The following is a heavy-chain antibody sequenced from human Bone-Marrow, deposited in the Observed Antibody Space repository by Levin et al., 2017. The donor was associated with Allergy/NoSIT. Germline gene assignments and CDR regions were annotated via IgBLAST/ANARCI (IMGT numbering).Heavy chain of an antibody. CDR2: IYYSGST. D-gene: IGHD3-10*01. CDR1: GGSISSYY. Sequence: GSLRLSCTVSGGSISSYYWSWIRQPPGKGLEWIGYIYYSGSTNYNPSLKSRVTISVDTSKNQFSLKLSSVTAADTAVYYCARSADSRFRVYGMDVWGQGTTVTVSS. V-gene: IGHV4-59*01. CDR3: ARSADSRFRVYGMDV. J-gene: IGHJ6*02.